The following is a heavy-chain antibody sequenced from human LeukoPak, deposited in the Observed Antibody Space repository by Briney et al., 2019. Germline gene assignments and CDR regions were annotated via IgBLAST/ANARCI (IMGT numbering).Heavy chain of an antibody. CDR1: GYSFTSYW. CDR3: ARCPLYCSGGSCYRTESVGYFQH. J-gene: IGHJ1*01. V-gene: IGHV5-51*01. Sequence: GESLKISCKGSGYSFTSYWIGWVRQMLGKGLEWMGIIYPGDSDTRYSPSFQGQVTISADKSISTAYLQWSSLRASDTAMYYCARCPLYCSGGSCYRTESVGYFQHWGQGTLVTVSS. CDR2: IYPGDSDT. D-gene: IGHD2-15*01.